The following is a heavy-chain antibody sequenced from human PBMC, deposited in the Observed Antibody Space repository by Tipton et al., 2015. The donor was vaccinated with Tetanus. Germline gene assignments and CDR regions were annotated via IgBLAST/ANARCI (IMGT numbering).Heavy chain of an antibody. CDR3: AGYSSRLENWFDP. J-gene: IGHJ5*02. CDR1: GGSISSGGYY. Sequence: TLSLTCTVSGGSISSGGYYWSWIRQHPGKGLEWIGYIYYSGSTYYNPSLKSRVTISVDTSKNQFSLKLSSVTAADTAVYYCAGYSSRLENWFDPGGQGTLVTVSS. CDR2: IYYSGST. V-gene: IGHV4-31*03. D-gene: IGHD6-13*01.